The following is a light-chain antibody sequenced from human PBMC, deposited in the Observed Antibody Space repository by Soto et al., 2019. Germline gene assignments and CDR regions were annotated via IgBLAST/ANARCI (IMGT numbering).Light chain of an antibody. CDR3: QQYQNLPIT. J-gene: IGKJ5*01. Sequence: DIQVTESPSSLSASFLDRVTITCQASHDISNFLNWYQQKPQKTPRLLIYDASNLKTGVPSRFSGSGSGTHFTFTISSLQPEDIATYYCQQYQNLPITFGQGTRLEIK. V-gene: IGKV1-33*01. CDR1: HDISNF. CDR2: DAS.